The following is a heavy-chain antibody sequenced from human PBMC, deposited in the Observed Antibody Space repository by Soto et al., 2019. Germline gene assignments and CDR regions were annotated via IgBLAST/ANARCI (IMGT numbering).Heavy chain of an antibody. CDR3: AREWSVPDDIGHYDYGMDV. CDR2: ISYDGKTK. J-gene: IGHJ6*02. D-gene: IGHD2-2*01. Sequence: GGSLRLSCAASEFTFGKFDMHWVRQAPGKGLEWVAVISYDGKTKYYADSVKGRFSISRDYSKNTLSLQIDSLRAEDTAVYYCAREWSVPDDIGHYDYGMDVWGQGTTVTVSS. CDR1: EFTFGKFD. V-gene: IGHV3-30*03.